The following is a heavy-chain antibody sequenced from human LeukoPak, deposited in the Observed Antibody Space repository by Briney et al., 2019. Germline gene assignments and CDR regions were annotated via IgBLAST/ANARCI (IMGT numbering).Heavy chain of an antibody. CDR1: GFTFSSYG. Sequence: GGSLRLSCAASGFTFSSYGMHWVRQAPGKGLEWVAVIWYDGSNKYYADSVKGRFTISRDDSENTLYLQMSSLRAEDTAVYYCAMNWNCDYWGQGTLVTVSS. CDR3: AMNWNCDY. CDR2: IWYDGSNK. D-gene: IGHD1-1*01. J-gene: IGHJ4*02. V-gene: IGHV3-30*02.